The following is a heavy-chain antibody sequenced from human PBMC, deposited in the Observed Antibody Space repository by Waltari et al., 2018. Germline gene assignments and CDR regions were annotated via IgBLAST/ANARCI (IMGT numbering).Heavy chain of an antibody. D-gene: IGHD2-2*02. Sequence: EVQLVQSGSEVKEPGAPVKISCQVSGYTFTHNYLHWLRQAPGGGLEWLGLVDPENHEREYAERFEGRVTITADTSRDTSYLELNSLTSDDTAIYYCATDHSETYNFDHWGQGTLVTVS. CDR3: ATDHSETYNFDH. J-gene: IGHJ4*02. V-gene: IGHV1-69-2*01. CDR1: GYTFTHNY. CDR2: VDPENHER.